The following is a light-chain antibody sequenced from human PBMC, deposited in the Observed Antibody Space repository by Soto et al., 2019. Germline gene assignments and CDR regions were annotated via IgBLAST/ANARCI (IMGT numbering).Light chain of an antibody. CDR3: QQYNSYS. V-gene: IGKV1-5*03. Sequence: DIPMTQSPSTLSAFVGDRVTITCRASQSISNWLAWYQQKPGKAPKLLIYKASSLESGVPSRFSGSGSGTEFTLTISSLQPDDFATYYCQQYNSYSFGQGTKVEIK. J-gene: IGKJ1*01. CDR1: QSISNW. CDR2: KAS.